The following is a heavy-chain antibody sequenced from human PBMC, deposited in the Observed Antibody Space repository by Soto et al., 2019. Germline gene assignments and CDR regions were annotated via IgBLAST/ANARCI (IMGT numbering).Heavy chain of an antibody. D-gene: IGHD3-16*01. Sequence: GASVKVSCKASGYTFTYYYIHWVRQAPGQGLEWMGYINPNSGGTRFQQRFQDRVAMTRDTTFNTTYLELSRLTSDDTAVYYCARGGGQTYYYYPMDLWGQGTTVTVS. CDR1: GYTFTYYY. CDR2: INPNSGGT. V-gene: IGHV1-2*02. CDR3: ARGGGQTYYYYPMDL. J-gene: IGHJ6*02.